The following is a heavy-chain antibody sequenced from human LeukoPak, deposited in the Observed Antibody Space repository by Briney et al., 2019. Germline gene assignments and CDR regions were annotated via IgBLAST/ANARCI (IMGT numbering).Heavy chain of an antibody. CDR3: AKISREGATTGSGGPGNFDY. Sequence: GGSLRLSCAASGFTVSSNEMSWVRQAPGKGLEWVSSISGGSTYYADSRKGRFTISRDNSKNTLYLQMNSLRAEDTAIYYCAKISREGATTGSGGPGNFDYWGQGTLVTVSS. CDR1: GFTVSSNE. CDR2: ISGGST. D-gene: IGHD1-26*01. J-gene: IGHJ4*02. V-gene: IGHV3-38-3*01.